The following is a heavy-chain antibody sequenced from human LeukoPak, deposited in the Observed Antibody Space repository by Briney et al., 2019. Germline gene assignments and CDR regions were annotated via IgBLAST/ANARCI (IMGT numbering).Heavy chain of an antibody. J-gene: IGHJ6*03. V-gene: IGHV1-2*02. D-gene: IGHD3-10*01. CDR3: ARDQTRITMVRGAPYYYYMDV. CDR2: INPNSGGT. CDR1: GYTFTGHY. Sequence: ASVKVSCKASGYTFTGHYMHWVRQAPGQGLEWMGWINPNSGGTNYAQKFQGRVTMTRDTSISTAYMELSRLRSDDTAVYYCARDQTRITMVRGAPYYYYMDVWGKGTTVTVSS.